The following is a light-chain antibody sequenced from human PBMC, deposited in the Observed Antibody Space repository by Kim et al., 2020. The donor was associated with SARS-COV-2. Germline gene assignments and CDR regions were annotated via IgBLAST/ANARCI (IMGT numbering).Light chain of an antibody. V-gene: IGKV3-20*01. Sequence: EIVLTQSPGTLSLSPGERATLSCRASQSVSDTYLAWYQQKPGQAPRLLIYGASRRATGVPDRFSGSGYGTDFTFTISRLEPEDFAVYYCQQYDSSPLTFGGGTKVDIK. CDR2: GAS. J-gene: IGKJ4*01. CDR3: QQYDSSPLT. CDR1: QSVSDTY.